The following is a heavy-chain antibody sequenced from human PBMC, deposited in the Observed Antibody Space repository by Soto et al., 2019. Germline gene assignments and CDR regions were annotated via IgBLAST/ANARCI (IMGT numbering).Heavy chain of an antibody. Sequence: EVQLVESGGGLVQPGGCLRLSCAASGFTFSIYSMNWVRQAPGKGLEWVSYISTSSSTIYYADSVQGRFTISRDNAKNSLYLQMNSLRAEDTAVYYCARGYYGDYVSDYWGQGTPVTVSS. CDR3: ARGYYGDYVSDY. CDR2: ISTSSSTI. V-gene: IGHV3-48*01. D-gene: IGHD4-17*01. CDR1: GFTFSIYS. J-gene: IGHJ4*02.